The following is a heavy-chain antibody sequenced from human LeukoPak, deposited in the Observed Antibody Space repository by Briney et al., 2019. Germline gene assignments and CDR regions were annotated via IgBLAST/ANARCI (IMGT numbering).Heavy chain of an antibody. Sequence: GASVKVSCKASGYTFTSYAMHWVRQAPGQRLEWMGWINAGNGNTKYSQKFQGRVTITRDTSASTAYMELSSLRSEDTAVYYCARTTYYYDSSGSRPFQHWGQGTLVTVSS. CDR2: INAGNGNT. CDR3: ARTTYYYDSSGSRPFQH. CDR1: GYTFTSYA. D-gene: IGHD3-22*01. J-gene: IGHJ1*01. V-gene: IGHV1-3*01.